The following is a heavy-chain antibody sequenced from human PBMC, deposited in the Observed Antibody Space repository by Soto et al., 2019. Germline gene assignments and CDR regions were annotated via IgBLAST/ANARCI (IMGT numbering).Heavy chain of an antibody. V-gene: IGHV4-4*02. D-gene: IGHD6-19*01. CDR1: GGSISSSNW. J-gene: IGHJ6*02. Sequence: SETLSLTCAVSGGSISSSNWWSWVRQPPGKGLEWIGEIYHSGSTNYNPSLKSRVPISVDQSKNQFSLKLSSVTAADTAVYYCARDRIAVAGRATYGMDVWGQGTTVTVSS. CDR2: IYHSGST. CDR3: ARDRIAVAGRATYGMDV.